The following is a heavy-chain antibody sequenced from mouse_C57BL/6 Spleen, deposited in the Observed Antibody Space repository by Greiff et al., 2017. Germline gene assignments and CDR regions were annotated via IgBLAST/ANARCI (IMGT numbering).Heavy chain of an antibody. D-gene: IGHD1-1*02. J-gene: IGHJ4*01. CDR1: GYTFTSYW. V-gene: IGHV1-55*01. CDR3: ARSGGYYAMDY. Sequence: QVQLQQPGAELVKPGASVKMSCKASGYTFTSYWITWVKQRPGQGLEWIGDIYPGSGSTNYNEKFKSKATLTVDTSSSTAYMQLSSLTSEYSAVYYCARSGGYYAMDYWGQGTSVTVSS. CDR2: IYPGSGST.